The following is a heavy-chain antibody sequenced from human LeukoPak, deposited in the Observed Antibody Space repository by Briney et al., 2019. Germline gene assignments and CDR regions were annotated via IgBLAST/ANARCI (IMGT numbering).Heavy chain of an antibody. CDR1: GFTFSTYW. V-gene: IGHV3-7*02. Sequence: PGGSLRLSCAASGFTFSTYWMSWVRQAPGKGLEWVANIQQGGGEKYYVDSVKGRFTISRDNAKNSLYLQMNSLRAEDTAVYYCARGNNGVDFWGQGTLVTVSS. D-gene: IGHD1/OR15-1a*01. CDR3: ARGNNGVDF. J-gene: IGHJ4*02. CDR2: IQQGGGEK.